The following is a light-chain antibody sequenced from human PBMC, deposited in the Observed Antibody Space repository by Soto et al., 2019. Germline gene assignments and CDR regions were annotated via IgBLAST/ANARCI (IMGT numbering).Light chain of an antibody. Sequence: QSVLTQPPSVSAAPGQKVTISCSGSSSNIGDNYVSWCQQLPGTAPKLLIYDNNKRPSGILYRFSGSKSGASATLGITGLQTGDEDDYYCGTWYSSLSAVLFGGGTKLTVL. V-gene: IGLV1-51*01. J-gene: IGLJ2*01. CDR3: GTWYSSLSAVL. CDR1: SSNIGDNY. CDR2: DNN.